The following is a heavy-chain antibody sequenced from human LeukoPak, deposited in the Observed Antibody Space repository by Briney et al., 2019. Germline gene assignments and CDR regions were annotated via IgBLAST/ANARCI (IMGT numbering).Heavy chain of an antibody. D-gene: IGHD3-10*01. Sequence: ASVKVSCKASGGTFSSYAMSWVRQAPGQGLEWMGGIIPIFGTANYTQKFQGRVTITTDESTSTAYMELSSLRSEDTAVYYCARTTMVRGVISYYYYMDVWGKGTTVTVSS. V-gene: IGHV1-69*05. CDR2: IIPIFGTA. J-gene: IGHJ6*03. CDR1: GGTFSSYA. CDR3: ARTTMVRGVISYYYYMDV.